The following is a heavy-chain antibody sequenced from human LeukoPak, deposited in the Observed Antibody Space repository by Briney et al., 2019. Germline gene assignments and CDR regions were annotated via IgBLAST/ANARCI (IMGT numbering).Heavy chain of an antibody. V-gene: IGHV4-39*07. CDR2: IYYSGST. J-gene: IGHJ4*02. D-gene: IGHD6-13*01. CDR1: GVSISSSSYY. Sequence: SETLSLTCTVSGVSISSSSYYWGWIRQPPGKGLEWIGSIYYSGSTYYNPSLKSRVTISVDMSKNQFSLKLSSVTAADTAVYYCARDRRGAVPDSSSWYYAHFDYWGQGTLVTVSS. CDR3: ARDRRGAVPDSSSWYYAHFDY.